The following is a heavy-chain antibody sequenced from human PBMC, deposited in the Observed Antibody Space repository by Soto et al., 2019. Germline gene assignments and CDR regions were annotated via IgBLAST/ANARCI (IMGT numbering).Heavy chain of an antibody. CDR1: GFTFSSYG. V-gene: IGHV3-30*18. D-gene: IGHD3-10*01. CDR3: AKDGGSSPFDY. J-gene: IGHJ4*02. CDR2: ISYDGSNK. Sequence: QVQLVESGGGVVQPGRSLRLSCAASGFTFSSYGMHWVRQAPGKGLEWVAVISYDGSNKYYADSMKGRFTISRDNSKNTLYLQMNSLRAEDTAVYYCAKDGGSSPFDYWGQGTLVTVSS.